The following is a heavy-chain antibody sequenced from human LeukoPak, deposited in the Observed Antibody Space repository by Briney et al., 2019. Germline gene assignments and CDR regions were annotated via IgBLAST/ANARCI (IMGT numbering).Heavy chain of an antibody. D-gene: IGHD3-22*01. CDR2: ISDSGGSK. J-gene: IGHJ4*02. Sequence: GGSLRLSCAASGFTFSSYAMSWVRQAPGKGLEWVAGISDSGGSKYYADSVKGRFTISRDNSKNTLYLQMIRLRAEDLAVYYCATDRGYYDSSGTTFDYWGQGTLVTVSS. V-gene: IGHV3-23*01. CDR3: ATDRGYYDSSGTTFDY. CDR1: GFTFSSYA.